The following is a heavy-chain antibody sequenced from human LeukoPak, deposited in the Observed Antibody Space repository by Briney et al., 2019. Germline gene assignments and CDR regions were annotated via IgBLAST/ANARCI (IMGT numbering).Heavy chain of an antibody. CDR1: GFTFSDYY. Sequence: GGSLRLSCAPSGFTFSDYYMSWIRQAPGKGLEWVSYISSSGSTIYYADSVKGRFTISRDNAKNSLYLQMNSLRAEDTAVYYCARCDSLFGVVIYYYYYYMDVWGKGTTVTVSS. CDR2: ISSSGSTI. CDR3: ARCDSLFGVVIYYYYYYMDV. D-gene: IGHD3-3*01. V-gene: IGHV3-11*04. J-gene: IGHJ6*03.